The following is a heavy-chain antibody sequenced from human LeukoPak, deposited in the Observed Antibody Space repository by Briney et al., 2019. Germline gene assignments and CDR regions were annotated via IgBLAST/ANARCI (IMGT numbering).Heavy chain of an antibody. J-gene: IGHJ4*01. CDR3: AKGIYSSGWSYFDY. V-gene: IGHV3-23*01. Sequence: PGGSLRLFCSASGLTVSNSPMSWVRHAPGKGLGWLSSLSGSGITTYYADSVKGRFTIPRDNSKNTLYLQMNSLRAEDTAVYYCAKGIYSSGWSYFDYWGHGTLVTVSS. CDR2: LSGSGITT. D-gene: IGHD6-19*01. CDR1: GLTVSNSP.